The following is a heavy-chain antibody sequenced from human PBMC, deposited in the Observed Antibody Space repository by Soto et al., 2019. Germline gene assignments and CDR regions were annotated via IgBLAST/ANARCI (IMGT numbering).Heavy chain of an antibody. CDR1: GYSFTSYW. V-gene: IGHV5-51*01. Sequence: GDSLKISCKGSGYSFTSYWIGWVRQMPGKGLEWMGIIYPGDSDTRYSPSFQGQVTISADKSISTAYLQWSSLKASDTAMYYSARRRLWLGEFLRSLAAAWFDPWGQGTLVIVSS. J-gene: IGHJ5*02. CDR3: ARRRLWLGEFLRSLAAAWFDP. D-gene: IGHD3-10*01. CDR2: IYPGDSDT.